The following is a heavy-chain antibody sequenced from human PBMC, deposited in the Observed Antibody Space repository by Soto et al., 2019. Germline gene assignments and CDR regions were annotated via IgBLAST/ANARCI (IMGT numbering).Heavy chain of an antibody. V-gene: IGHV3-23*01. Sequence: GSLRLSCAASGFSFGTFVMTWFRQAPGGGLEWVASITDSGYTASYAETVEGRFTVSRDNSKNKLHLQMNDLRAEDTATYYCAKNGQWLATPPEAWGQGTLVTVSS. D-gene: IGHD6-19*01. CDR3: AKNGQWLATPPEA. CDR2: ITDSGYTA. J-gene: IGHJ4*02. CDR1: GFSFGTFV.